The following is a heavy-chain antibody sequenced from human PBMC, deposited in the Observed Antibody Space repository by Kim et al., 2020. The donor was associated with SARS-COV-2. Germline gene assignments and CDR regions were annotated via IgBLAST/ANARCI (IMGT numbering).Heavy chain of an antibody. CDR2: ISGSGGST. CDR3: AKDLVPSSSWSPFDY. Sequence: GGSLRLSCAASGFTFSSYAMSWVRQAPGKGLEWVSAISGSGGSTYYADSVKGRFTISRDNSKNTLYLQMNSLRAEDTAVYYCAKDLVPSSSWSPFDYWGQGTLVTVSS. V-gene: IGHV3-23*01. D-gene: IGHD6-13*01. CDR1: GFTFSSYA. J-gene: IGHJ4*02.